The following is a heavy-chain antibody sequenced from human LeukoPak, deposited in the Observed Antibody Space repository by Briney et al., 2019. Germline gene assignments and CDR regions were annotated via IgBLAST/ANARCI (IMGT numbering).Heavy chain of an antibody. V-gene: IGHV3-21*01. Sequence: GGSLRLSCAASGFTFSSYSMNWVRQAPGKGLGWVSSISSSSSYIYYADSVKGRFTISRDNAKNSLYLQMNSLRAEDTAVYYCARDHTYYYGSGSYPNWFDPWGQGTLVTVSS. CDR1: GFTFSSYS. J-gene: IGHJ5*02. CDR2: ISSSSSYI. CDR3: ARDHTYYYGSGSYPNWFDP. D-gene: IGHD3-10*01.